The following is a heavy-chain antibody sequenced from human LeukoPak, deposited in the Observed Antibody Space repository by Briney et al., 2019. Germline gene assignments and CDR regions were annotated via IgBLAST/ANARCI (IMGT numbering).Heavy chain of an antibody. CDR1: GYIFSNYG. D-gene: IGHD6-6*01. CDR3: ARDRWPRSYSSSSPLDY. V-gene: IGHV1-18*01. J-gene: IGHJ4*02. CDR2: ISSHSGNT. Sequence: ASVKVSCKASGYIFSNYGITWVRQAPGHGLEWMGWISSHSGNTNYAQKFQDRATMTTDTSTSTAYMELRSLRSDDTAVYYCARDRWPRSYSSSSPLDYWGQGTLVTVSS.